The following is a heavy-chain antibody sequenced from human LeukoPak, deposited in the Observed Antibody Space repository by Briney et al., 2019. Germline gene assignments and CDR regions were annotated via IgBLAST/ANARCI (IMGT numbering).Heavy chain of an antibody. Sequence: GGSLRLSCAASGFTFNIYSMNWVRQAPGKGLEWVSYITSSSSTIYYADSVKGRFTISRDNAKNSLYLQMNSLRAEDTAVYFCARDYMTAGGRFDSWGQGTLVTVSS. D-gene: IGHD4-23*01. CDR2: ITSSSSTI. CDR1: GFTFNIYS. V-gene: IGHV3-48*04. CDR3: ARDYMTAGGRFDS. J-gene: IGHJ4*02.